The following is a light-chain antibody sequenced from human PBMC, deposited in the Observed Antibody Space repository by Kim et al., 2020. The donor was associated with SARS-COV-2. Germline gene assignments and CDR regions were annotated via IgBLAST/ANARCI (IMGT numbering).Light chain of an antibody. V-gene: IGKV3-15*01. CDR3: QQFDKWPLT. J-gene: IGKJ4*01. CDR2: GES. Sequence: VPPGKRATSSCGARQSIRSTLAWYQHRPGRAPRLPIYGESTRATDIPDRFSGGGSGTEFTLTISSLQSEDFAVYYCQQFDKWPLTFGGGTKRGIK. CDR1: QSIRST.